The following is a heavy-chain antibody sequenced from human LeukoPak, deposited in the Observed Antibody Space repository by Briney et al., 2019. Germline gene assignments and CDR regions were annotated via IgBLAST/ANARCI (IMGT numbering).Heavy chain of an antibody. D-gene: IGHD3-10*01. CDR1: GSTLTEHA. J-gene: IGHJ4*02. CDR2: IKQDGSEK. Sequence: GGSLRLSCAVSGSTLTEHAWSWVRQPPGKRLEWVANIKQDGSEKQYVDSVKGRFTISRDNTKKSLYLQMNSLRAEDTAVYYCARDGDPKPFDYWGQGTLVTVSS. V-gene: IGHV3-7*03. CDR3: ARDGDPKPFDY.